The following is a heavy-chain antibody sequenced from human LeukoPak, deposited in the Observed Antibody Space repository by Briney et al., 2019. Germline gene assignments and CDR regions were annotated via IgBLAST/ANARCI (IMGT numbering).Heavy chain of an antibody. CDR2: ISGSGGST. D-gene: IGHD3-9*01. J-gene: IGHJ4*02. V-gene: IGHV3-23*01. CDR1: GFTLSSYA. CDR3: AKGQPSYYDILTGYQYEYYFDY. Sequence: GGSLRLSCAASGFTLSSYAMKWVRQAPGKGLEWVSAISGSGGSTYYADSVKGRFTISRDNSKNTLYLQMNSLRAEDTAVYYCAKGQPSYYDILTGYQYEYYFDYWGQGTLVTVSS.